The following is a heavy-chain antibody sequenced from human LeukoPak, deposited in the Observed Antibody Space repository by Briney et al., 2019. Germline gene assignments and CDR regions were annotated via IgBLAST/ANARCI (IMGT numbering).Heavy chain of an antibody. D-gene: IGHD1-26*01. CDR2: ISGRGGST. J-gene: IGHJ4*02. Sequence: GGSLRLSCAASGFTFDNYAMSWVRQAPGKGLEWVSTISGRGGSTYYADSVKGRFTTPRDNSKNTLYLQMSSLRAEDTAIYYCARTIAVGATFVDYWGQATLVTVSS. CDR3: ARTIAVGATFVDY. CDR1: GFTFDNYA. V-gene: IGHV3-23*01.